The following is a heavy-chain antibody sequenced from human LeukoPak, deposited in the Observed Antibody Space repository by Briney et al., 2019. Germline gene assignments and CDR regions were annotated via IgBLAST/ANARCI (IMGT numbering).Heavy chain of an antibody. CDR1: GGSISSYY. J-gene: IGHJ4*02. CDR3: ARSYDHVWGSYRAFDH. Sequence: KPSETLSLTCTVSGGSISSYYWSWIRQPPGKGLEWIGYISYTGSTNYNPSLKSRVTISVDTSKNQFSLKLSSVTAADTAMYYCARSYDHVWGSYRAFDHWGQGTLVTVSS. V-gene: IGHV4-59*01. D-gene: IGHD3-16*02. CDR2: ISYTGST.